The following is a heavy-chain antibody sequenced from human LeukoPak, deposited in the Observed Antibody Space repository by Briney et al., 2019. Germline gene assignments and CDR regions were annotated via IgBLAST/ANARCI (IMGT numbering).Heavy chain of an antibody. CDR3: AKVSSAWSIDY. V-gene: IGHV3-23*01. Sequence: GGPLRLSCAASGFTFSSYAMAWVRQAPGKGLEWVSGISGGGTTYYADSVKGRFTISRDNSKNTVYLQINSLRAEDTAMYYCAKVSSAWSIDYWGQGTLVTVSS. CDR1: GFTFSSYA. D-gene: IGHD6-19*01. CDR2: ISGGGTT. J-gene: IGHJ4*02.